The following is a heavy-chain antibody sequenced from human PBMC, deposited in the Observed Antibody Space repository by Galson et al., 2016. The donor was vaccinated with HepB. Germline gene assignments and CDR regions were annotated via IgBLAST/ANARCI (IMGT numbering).Heavy chain of an antibody. CDR2: IYSGGST. Sequence: SLRLSWAASGFTVSSNYMSWVRQAPGKGLEWVSVIYSGGSTYYADSVKGRFTISRDTSKNTLYLQMNSLRAEDTAVYYCAREHGGKRHVNWFFDLWGRGAMVTVSS. CDR3: AREHGGKRHVNWFFDL. D-gene: IGHD4-23*01. J-gene: IGHJ2*01. CDR1: GFTVSSNY. V-gene: IGHV3-53*01.